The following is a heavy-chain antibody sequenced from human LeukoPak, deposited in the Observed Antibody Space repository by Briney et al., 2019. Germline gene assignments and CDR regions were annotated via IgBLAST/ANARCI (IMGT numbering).Heavy chain of an antibody. J-gene: IGHJ5*02. V-gene: IGHV4-4*07. Sequence: SETLSLTCTVSGGSFSTYFWNWIRQPAGKGLEWIGRISTGGSTNYNPSLKSRVTMSVDTSKSQFSLSLRSVTAADTAVYYCARDDRVEGGENWFDPWGQGTLVTVSS. D-gene: IGHD3-10*01. CDR2: ISTGGST. CDR1: GGSFSTYF. CDR3: ARDDRVEGGENWFDP.